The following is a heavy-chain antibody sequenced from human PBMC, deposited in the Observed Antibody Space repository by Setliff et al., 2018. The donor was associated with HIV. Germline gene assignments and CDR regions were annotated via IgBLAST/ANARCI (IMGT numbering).Heavy chain of an antibody. CDR2: INTNTGSP. Sequence: ASVKVSCKASGYTFINYAMNWVRQAPGQGLEWMGWINTNTGSPTYAQAFTGRFVFSVDTSVTTAYLQISSLKAEDTAVYYCARALYGDYGGDINWFDPWGQGTLGTVS. CDR1: GYTFINYA. CDR3: ARALYGDYGGDINWFDP. V-gene: IGHV7-4-1*02. D-gene: IGHD4-17*01. J-gene: IGHJ5*02.